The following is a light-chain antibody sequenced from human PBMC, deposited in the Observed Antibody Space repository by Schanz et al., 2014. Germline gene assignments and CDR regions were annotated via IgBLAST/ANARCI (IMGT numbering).Light chain of an antibody. Sequence: EIVLTQSPATLSLSPGERATLSCRASQSVSSYLAWYQQKPGQAPRLLIYGASTRATGFPARFSGSGSGTEFTLTISSLQSEDFAVYYCQQYNNWPPMLTFGPGTKVDIK. V-gene: IGKV3-15*01. CDR2: GAS. J-gene: IGKJ3*01. CDR3: QQYNNWPPMLT. CDR1: QSVSSY.